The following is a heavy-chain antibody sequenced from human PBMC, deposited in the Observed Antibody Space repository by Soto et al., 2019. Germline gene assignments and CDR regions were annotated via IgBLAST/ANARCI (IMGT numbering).Heavy chain of an antibody. D-gene: IGHD2-2*01. CDR1: GYIFTSYW. J-gene: IGHJ3*02. CDR2: IYPGDSDT. Sequence: PGESLKISCKGSGYIFTSYWIGWVRQMPGKGLEWMGIIYPGDSDTRYSPSFQGQVTISADKSISTAYLQWSSPKASDTAMYYCARLQYCSSTSCYLRGAFDIWGQGTMVTVSS. V-gene: IGHV5-51*01. CDR3: ARLQYCSSTSCYLRGAFDI.